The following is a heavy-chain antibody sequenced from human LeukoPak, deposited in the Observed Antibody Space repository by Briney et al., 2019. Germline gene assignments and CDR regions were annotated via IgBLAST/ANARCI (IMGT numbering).Heavy chain of an antibody. V-gene: IGHV3-23*01. CDR3: ARPTGYSSSWIDY. CDR1: GFTFSSYA. CDR2: ISGSGGST. D-gene: IGHD6-13*01. Sequence: GGSLRLSCAASGFTFSSYAMSWVRQAPGKGLEWVSAISGSGGSTYYADSVKSRFTISRDNAKNSLYLQMNSLRAEDTAVYYCARPTGYSSSWIDYWGQGTLVTVSS. J-gene: IGHJ4*02.